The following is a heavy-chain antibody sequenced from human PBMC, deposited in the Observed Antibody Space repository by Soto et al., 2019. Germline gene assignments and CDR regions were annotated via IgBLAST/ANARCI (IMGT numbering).Heavy chain of an antibody. J-gene: IGHJ5*02. Sequence: EVQLVESGGGLVQPEGSLRLSCAASGFTFSDHYMDWVRQAPGKGLEWVGRIKNKANSYTTEYAAPVKGRFIISRDDSKNSVFLQMNRLKPDDPAVYYCTRVRLVSGRSSASWGQGILVTVS. CDR2: IKNKANSYTT. V-gene: IGHV3-72*01. CDR3: TRVRLVSGRSSAS. D-gene: IGHD6-19*01. CDR1: GFTFSDHY.